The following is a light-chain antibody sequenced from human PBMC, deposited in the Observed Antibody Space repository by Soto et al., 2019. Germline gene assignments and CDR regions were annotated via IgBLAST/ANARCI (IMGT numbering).Light chain of an antibody. CDR3: LQHNSWPRT. CDR1: QSVSTN. Sequence: EIVMTQSPATLSVSPGERATLSCRASQSVSTNLAWYQQKPGQAPRLLIFGASTRATDVTARFSGSGSGTEFTITISSLQSEDFAVYYCLQHNSWPRTFGQGTRLEV. J-gene: IGKJ1*01. CDR2: GAS. V-gene: IGKV3-15*01.